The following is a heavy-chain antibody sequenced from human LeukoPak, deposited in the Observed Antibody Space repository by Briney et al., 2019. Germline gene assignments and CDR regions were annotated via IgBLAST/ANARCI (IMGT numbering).Heavy chain of an antibody. Sequence: ASETLSLTCTVSGGSISSSSYYWGWIRQPPGKGLEWIGSIYYSGNTYYKSSLKSRVTIAVDTSKNQFSLKLNSVTAADTAAYYCARESYYDSSGYSHDAFDIWGQGTMVTVSS. CDR1: GGSISSSSYY. D-gene: IGHD3-22*01. CDR2: IYYSGNT. CDR3: ARESYYDSSGYSHDAFDI. J-gene: IGHJ3*02. V-gene: IGHV4-39*07.